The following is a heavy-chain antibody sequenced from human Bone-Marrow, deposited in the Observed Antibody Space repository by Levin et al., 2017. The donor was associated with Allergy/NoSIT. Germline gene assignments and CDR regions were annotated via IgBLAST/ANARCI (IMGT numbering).Heavy chain of an antibody. CDR2: FDPVDGEM. J-gene: IGHJ5*01. Sequence: GASVKVSCKVSGDTLSKLSISWVRQAPGKGLEWMGGFDPVDGEMIYAQKLEGRVFMTEDTSTDTANMDLTSLTSDDTAMYYCATVTAPNWFDSWGQGTLVTVSS. CDR3: ATVTAPNWFDS. CDR1: GDTLSKLS. V-gene: IGHV1-24*01. D-gene: IGHD2-21*02.